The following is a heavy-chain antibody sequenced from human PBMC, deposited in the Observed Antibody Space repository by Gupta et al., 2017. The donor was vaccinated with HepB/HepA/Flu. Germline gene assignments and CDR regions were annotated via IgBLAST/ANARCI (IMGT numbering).Heavy chain of an antibody. CDR1: GESFSGSS. D-gene: IGHD1-7*01. Sequence: QVQLQQWGEGLLKPSDTLSLTCPVYGESFSGSSGSWIRQTPGKGLEWIGEVTHSGSTNYNPSLKSRVTISVDTSKNQFSLRLTSMAAADTAIYYCARGVNGRQGTYVYWGQGTLVTVSS. CDR2: VTHSGST. J-gene: IGHJ4*02. V-gene: IGHV4-34*01. CDR3: ARGVNGRQGTYVY.